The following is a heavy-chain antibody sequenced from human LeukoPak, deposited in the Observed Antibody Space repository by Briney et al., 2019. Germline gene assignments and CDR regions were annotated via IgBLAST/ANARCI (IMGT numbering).Heavy chain of an antibody. CDR3: AHSAYNNGWYFDH. Sequence: SGPTLVRPTQTLTLTCTFSGFSLSSNGVGVAWIRQPPGKALEWLALISWDDYERFSPSLSSRLTITNDTSKNQVVLTMANMGVVDTATYYCAHSAYNNGWYFDHWGQGTLVTVSS. D-gene: IGHD6-19*01. CDR2: ISWDDYE. J-gene: IGHJ4*02. CDR1: GFSLSSNGVG. V-gene: IGHV2-5*02.